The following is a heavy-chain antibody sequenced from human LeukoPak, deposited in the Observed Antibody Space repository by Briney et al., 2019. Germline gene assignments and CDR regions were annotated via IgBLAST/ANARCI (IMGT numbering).Heavy chain of an antibody. CDR2: ISWNSGSI. V-gene: IGHV3-9*01. CDR1: GFTFDDYA. J-gene: IGHJ4*02. CDR3: AKDISGYSSGWYVSAFDY. D-gene: IGHD6-19*01. Sequence: GGSLRLSCAASGFTFDDYAMHWVWQAPGKGLEWVSGISWNSGSIGYADSVKGRFTISRDNAKNSLYLQMNSLRAEDTALYYCAKDISGYSSGWYVSAFDYWGQGTLVTVSS.